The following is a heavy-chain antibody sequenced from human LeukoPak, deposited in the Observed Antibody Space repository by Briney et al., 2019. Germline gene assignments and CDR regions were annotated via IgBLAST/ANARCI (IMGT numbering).Heavy chain of an antibody. J-gene: IGHJ6*02. D-gene: IGHD3-22*01. V-gene: IGHV3-30*18. Sequence: PGGSLRLSCAASGFTFSSYGMHWVRQAPGKGLEWVAVISYDGSNKYYADSVKGRFTISRDNSKNTLYLQMNSLRAEDTAVYYCAKDGYYYDSSGYYVSGHYGMDVWGQGTTVTVSS. CDR3: AKDGYYYDSSGYYVSGHYGMDV. CDR1: GFTFSSYG. CDR2: ISYDGSNK.